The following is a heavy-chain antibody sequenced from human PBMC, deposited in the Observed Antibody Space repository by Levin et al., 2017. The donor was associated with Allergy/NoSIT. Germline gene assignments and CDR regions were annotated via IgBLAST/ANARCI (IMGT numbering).Heavy chain of an antibody. CDR2: LYYSGST. V-gene: IGHV4-61*01. D-gene: IGHD4-17*01. CDR1: GGSVRSGSYF. Sequence: SETLSLTCTVSGGSVRSGSYFWSWVRQPPGRGLEWLGYLYYSGSTKYNPSLQGRVTISVDTSKNQFSLKLNAVTAADTAVYYCARANGEPNFDYWGQGSRVTVSS. J-gene: IGHJ4*02. CDR3: ARANGEPNFDY.